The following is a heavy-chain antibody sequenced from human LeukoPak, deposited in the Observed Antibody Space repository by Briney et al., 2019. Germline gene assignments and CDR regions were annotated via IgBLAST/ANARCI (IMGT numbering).Heavy chain of an antibody. CDR2: IDRPAKSYAT. Sequence: GGSLRLSCAASGFTLSDSAIHWVRPASGKGLEWVGLIDRPAKSYATAYGASVGGRFTISRDDSKNTAYLQMDSLKTEDTALYYCTRDRGTYNWLDPWGQGTLVTVSS. CDR3: TRDRGTYNWLDP. V-gene: IGHV3-73*01. J-gene: IGHJ5*02. CDR1: GFTLSDSA. D-gene: IGHD1-26*01.